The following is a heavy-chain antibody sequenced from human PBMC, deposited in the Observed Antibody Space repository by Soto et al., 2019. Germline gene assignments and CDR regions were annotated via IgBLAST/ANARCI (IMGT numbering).Heavy chain of an antibody. V-gene: IGHV1-58*01. Sequence: ASVKVSCKTSGFTFSNSAVRWVRQARGQRLEGIGWMIVGGGGTKYAQELQGRLTVTRXGXXNXXXMXLXXLRSEDTAMYYCAAELYSGGRCWSFDNWG. D-gene: IGHD2-15*01. CDR3: AAELYSGGRCWSFDN. CDR1: GFTFSNSA. CDR2: MIVGGGGT. J-gene: IGHJ3*02.